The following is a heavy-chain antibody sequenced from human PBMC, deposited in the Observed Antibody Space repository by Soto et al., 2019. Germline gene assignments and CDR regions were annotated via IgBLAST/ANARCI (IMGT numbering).Heavy chain of an antibody. CDR2: VGWNGGDI. CDR3: AKDRAVVVPVSTSYFHYYGLDV. Sequence: SLRLSCAASGFTLDDYTMHWVRQAPGKGLEWVSGVGWNGGDIVYADSVKGRFTVSRDNTKNSLYLEVNSLRAEDTAIYYCAKDRAVVVPVSTSYFHYYGLDVWGQGTTVTVS. D-gene: IGHD2-2*01. CDR1: GFTLDDYT. V-gene: IGHV3-9*01. J-gene: IGHJ6*02.